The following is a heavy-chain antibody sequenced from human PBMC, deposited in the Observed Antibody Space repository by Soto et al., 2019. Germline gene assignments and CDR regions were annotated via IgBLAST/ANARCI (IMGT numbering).Heavy chain of an antibody. J-gene: IGHJ4*02. D-gene: IGHD3-10*01. V-gene: IGHV3-30*18. CDR1: GFTFSSYG. CDR2: ISYDGTHQ. Sequence: QVHLVESGGGVVQPGRSLRLSCAASGFTFSSYGMHWVRQAPGKGLEWVAVISYDGTHQYYADSVKGRFTISRDNSNNALYLQRKSLRAEDPAEYYCAKARPYVADAGPGDFWGRGPLATVSS. CDR3: AKARPYVADAGPGDF.